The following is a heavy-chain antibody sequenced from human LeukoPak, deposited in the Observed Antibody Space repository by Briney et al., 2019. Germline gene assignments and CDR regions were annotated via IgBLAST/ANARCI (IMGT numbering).Heavy chain of an antibody. V-gene: IGHV4-34*01. D-gene: IGHD6-19*01. CDR2: INHSGST. J-gene: IGHJ4*02. CDR1: GGSFSGYY. CDR3: ARTFRNSGWGIDY. Sequence: SETLSLTCAVYGGSFSGYYWSWIRQPPGKGLEWIGEINHSGSTNYNPSLTSRVTILVDTPKNQFSLKLTSVTAADTAVYYCARTFRNSGWGIDYWGQGTQVTVSS.